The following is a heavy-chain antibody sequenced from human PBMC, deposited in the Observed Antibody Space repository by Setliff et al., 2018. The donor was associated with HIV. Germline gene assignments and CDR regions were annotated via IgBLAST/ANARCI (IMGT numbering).Heavy chain of an antibody. CDR3: ARGRNYNSGMDV. D-gene: IGHD3-10*01. J-gene: IGHJ6*02. Sequence: GASVKVSCKASGHSFTSYGIGWVRQAPGQGLEWIGWISPYSRITNYAPKFRDRVTMTTETSTNTAYLEVRSLSSDDTAVYYCARGRNYNSGMDVWGQGTTVTVSS. CDR1: GHSFTSYG. V-gene: IGHV1-18*01. CDR2: ISPYSRIT.